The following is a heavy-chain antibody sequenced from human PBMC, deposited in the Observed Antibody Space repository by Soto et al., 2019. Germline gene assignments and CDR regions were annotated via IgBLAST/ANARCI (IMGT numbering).Heavy chain of an antibody. D-gene: IGHD3-16*02. V-gene: IGHV1-69*06. CDR1: GGTFSAYA. CDR3: ARTNPTKYYEYVWGDYRREGMDA. J-gene: IGHJ6*04. Sequence: SVKVSCKASGGTFSAYAISWVRPAPGQGLEWMGGILPLSGTSNYTQRLHGRVTISADKYTSTAYMELSSLRSDDTAVYYCARTNPTKYYEYVWGDYRREGMDAWVKGTRVTVSS. CDR2: ILPLSGTS.